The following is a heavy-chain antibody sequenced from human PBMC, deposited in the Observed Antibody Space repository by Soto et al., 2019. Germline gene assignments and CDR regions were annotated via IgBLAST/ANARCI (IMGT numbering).Heavy chain of an antibody. V-gene: IGHV4-39*02. J-gene: IGHJ4*02. Sequence: SETLSLTCTVSGGSIRTGDYYWVWIRQTPGRGLEWIGSVYYTGTTYYTPSLQGRVTMSADTSKNTFFLELRSVTAADTAVYYCARGPPIVMGTTIVPRTYYLDYWGQGTLVT. CDR2: VYYTGTT. CDR1: GGSIRTGDYY. D-gene: IGHD2-21*02. CDR3: ARGPPIVMGTTIVPRTYYLDY.